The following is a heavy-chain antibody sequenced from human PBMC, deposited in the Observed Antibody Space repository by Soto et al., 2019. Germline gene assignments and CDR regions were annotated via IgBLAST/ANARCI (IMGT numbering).Heavy chain of an antibody. V-gene: IGHV4-31*03. CDR1: GGSISSGGYY. CDR3: ARGVGTTDFDY. D-gene: IGHD1-7*01. J-gene: IGHJ4*02. Sequence: SETLFLTCTVSGGSISSGGYYWSWIRQHPGKGLEWIGYIYYSGSTYYNPSLKSRVTISVDTSKNQFSLKLSSVTAADTAVYYCARGVGTTDFDYWGQGTLVTVSS. CDR2: IYYSGST.